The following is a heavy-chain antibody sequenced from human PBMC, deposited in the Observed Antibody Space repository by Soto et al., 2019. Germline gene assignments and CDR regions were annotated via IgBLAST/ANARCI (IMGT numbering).Heavy chain of an antibody. J-gene: IGHJ6*02. Sequence: QVLLQESGPGLVKPSETLSLTCTVSGGSFTSGVYYWTWIRQLPGKGLEWLGYISYSGSTYYNPSLTSRVVISKYLSKQQFSLKLTSVTAADTAVYFCARDRRAARDGMDVWGQGTNVIVSS. D-gene: IGHD6-25*01. CDR1: GGSFTSGVYY. CDR2: ISYSGST. CDR3: ARDRRAARDGMDV. V-gene: IGHV4-31*03.